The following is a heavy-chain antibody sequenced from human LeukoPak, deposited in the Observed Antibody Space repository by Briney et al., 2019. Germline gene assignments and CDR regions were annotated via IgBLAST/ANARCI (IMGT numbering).Heavy chain of an antibody. D-gene: IGHD2-2*01. CDR2: ISSSGSTI. J-gene: IGHJ4*02. V-gene: IGHV3-48*03. Sequence: GESLRLSCAASGFTLSSYEMNWVRHAPGKGLEWVSYISSSGSTIYYADSVKGRFTISRDNAKNSLYLQMNSLRAEDTAVYYCARNAFVDCSSTSCYYGYWGQGTLVTVSS. CDR3: ARNAFVDCSSTSCYYGY. CDR1: GFTLSSYE.